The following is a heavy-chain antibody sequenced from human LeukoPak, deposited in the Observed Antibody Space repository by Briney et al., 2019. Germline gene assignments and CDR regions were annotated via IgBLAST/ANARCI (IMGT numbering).Heavy chain of an antibody. V-gene: IGHV3-48*04. CDR1: GFIFSQYS. CDR3: ARDRWELPHYYYYGLDV. D-gene: IGHD1-26*01. Sequence: GGSLRLSCAASGFIFSQYSMNWVRQAPGKGLEWVSHIRSSSETFYADSVKGRFTISRDSAKNSLYLQMNSLRADDTAVYYCARDRWELPHYYYYGLDVWGQGTTVTVSS. CDR2: IRSSSET. J-gene: IGHJ6*02.